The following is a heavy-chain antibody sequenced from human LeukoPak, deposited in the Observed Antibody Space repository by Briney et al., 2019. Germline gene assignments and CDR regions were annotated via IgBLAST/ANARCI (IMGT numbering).Heavy chain of an antibody. CDR3: TRGASYISGWYPFDY. CDR1: GDSFSSNSAA. D-gene: IGHD6-19*01. J-gene: IGHJ4*02. CDR2: THYRSKWYN. V-gene: IGHV6-1*01. Sequence: SQTLSLTCAISGDSFSSNSAAWNWIRQSPSRGLEWLGRTHYRSKWYNDYAVSVKSRITINPDPSKNQFSLQLNSVTPEDTAVYYCTRGASYISGWYPFDYWGQGTLVTVSS.